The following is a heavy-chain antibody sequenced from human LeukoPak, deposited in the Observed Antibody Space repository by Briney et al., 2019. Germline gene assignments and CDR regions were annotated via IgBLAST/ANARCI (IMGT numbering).Heavy chain of an antibody. D-gene: IGHD3-3*01. CDR3: ARHSHDFWSGYSYNWFDP. CDR1: GGSISSGDYY. CDR2: IYYSGST. J-gene: IGHJ5*02. V-gene: IGHV4-30-4*01. Sequence: SETLSLTCTVSGGSISSGDYYWSWIRQPPGKGLEWIGYIYYSGSTYYNPSLKSRVTISVDTSKNQFSLKLSSVTAADTAVYYCARHSHDFWSGYSYNWFDPWGQGTLVTVSS.